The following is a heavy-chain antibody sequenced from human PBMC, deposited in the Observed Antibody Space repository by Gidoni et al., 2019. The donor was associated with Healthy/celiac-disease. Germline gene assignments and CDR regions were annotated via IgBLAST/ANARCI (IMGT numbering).Heavy chain of an antibody. CDR3: ARPTGGYGGNSGAFDI. CDR1: GYSFTSYW. Sequence: EVQLVQAGAEVKKPGEALKISWTVSGYSFTSYWIGWVRQMPGKGLEWMGIIYPGDADTRYSPSVQGQVTISADKSISTAYLQWSSLKASDTAMYYCARPTGGYGGNSGAFDIWGQGTMVTVSS. D-gene: IGHD4-17*01. J-gene: IGHJ3*02. CDR2: IYPGDADT. V-gene: IGHV5-51*03.